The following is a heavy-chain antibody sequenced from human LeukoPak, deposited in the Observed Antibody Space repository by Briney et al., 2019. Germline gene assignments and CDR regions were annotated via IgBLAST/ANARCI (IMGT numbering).Heavy chain of an antibody. CDR1: GFTFSDHY. Sequence: PGKSLRLSCAASGFTFSDHYRDWVRQAPGKGLEWVGRTRNKANSYTTEYAASVKGRFTISRDDSKNSLYLQMNSLKTEDTAVYYCASDYYDSSGYGYWGQGTLVTVSS. D-gene: IGHD3-22*01. J-gene: IGHJ4*02. V-gene: IGHV3-72*01. CDR2: TRNKANSYTT. CDR3: ASDYYDSSGYGY.